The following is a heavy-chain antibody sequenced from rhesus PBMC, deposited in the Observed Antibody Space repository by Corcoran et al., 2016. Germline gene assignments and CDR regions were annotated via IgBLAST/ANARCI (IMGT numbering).Heavy chain of an antibody. CDR2: NRYAGHT. V-gene: IGHV4-122*02. J-gene: IGHJ4*01. CDR3: ARDGIAAAGTEGYFDY. CDR1: GGSISSGYYY. D-gene: IGHD6-25*01. Sequence: QVQLQEAGPGLVKPSETLSLTCAVSGGSISSGYYYWSWIRKPPGKGLEGIGKNRYAGHTAYTPALECRIPSSWETSQNQVVLKLSSVTAADTAVYYCARDGIAAAGTEGYFDYWGQGVLVTVSS.